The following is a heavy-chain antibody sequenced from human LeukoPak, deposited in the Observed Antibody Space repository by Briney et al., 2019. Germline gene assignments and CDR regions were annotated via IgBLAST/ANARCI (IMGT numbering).Heavy chain of an antibody. CDR2: IYSSGST. CDR1: GDSISSGDYD. J-gene: IGHJ3*02. V-gene: IGHV4-30-4*01. D-gene: IGHD3-10*01. Sequence: SETLSLTCSVSGDSISSGDYDWSWIRQPPGKGLEWIGYIYSSGSTYYNLSLKSRVTISVDTSKNQFSLKLSSVTAADTAVYYCARDGNAMVRGYAFEIWGQGTMVTVSS. CDR3: ARDGNAMVRGYAFEI.